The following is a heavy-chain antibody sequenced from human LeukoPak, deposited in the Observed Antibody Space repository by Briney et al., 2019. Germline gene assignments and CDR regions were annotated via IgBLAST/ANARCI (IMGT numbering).Heavy chain of an antibody. D-gene: IGHD3-3*01. J-gene: IGHJ5*02. Sequence: GGSLRLSCAASGFTFSSYAMSWVRQAPGKGLEWVSAISGSGGSTYYADSVKGRFTISRDNSKNTLYLQMNSLRAEDTAVYYCAKDLRGVTYYDFWSGYYDNWFDPWGQGTLVTVSS. V-gene: IGHV3-23*01. CDR3: AKDLRGVTYYDFWSGYYDNWFDP. CDR1: GFTFSSYA. CDR2: ISGSGGST.